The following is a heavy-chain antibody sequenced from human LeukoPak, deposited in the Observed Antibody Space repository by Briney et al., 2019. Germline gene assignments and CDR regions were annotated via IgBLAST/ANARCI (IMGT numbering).Heavy chain of an antibody. J-gene: IGHJ5*02. CDR2: ISAYNGNT. CDR3: ARVGSIAAAVGP. Sequence: ASVKVSCKASGGTFSSYAMSWVRQAPGQGLEWMGWISAYNGNTNYAQKLQGRVTMTTDTSTSTAYMELRSLRSDDTAVYYCARVGSIAAAVGPWGQGTLVTVSS. D-gene: IGHD6-13*01. CDR1: GGTFSSYA. V-gene: IGHV1-18*01.